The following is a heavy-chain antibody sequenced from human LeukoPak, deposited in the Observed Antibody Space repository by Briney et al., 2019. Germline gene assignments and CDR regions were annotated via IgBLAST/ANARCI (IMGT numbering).Heavy chain of an antibody. V-gene: IGHV1-8*01. D-gene: IGHD6-19*01. CDR3: ARVLAGSGWYDVFDI. CDR1: AYTFTSYD. CDR2: MNPNSGNT. J-gene: IGHJ3*02. Sequence: ASVKLSFNASAYTFTSYDINRVRHPPAQGHEWMGWMNPNSGNTGYAQKFQGRVTMTRNTSISTAYMELSSLRSEDTAVYYCARVLAGSGWYDVFDIWAQGTMVTVSS.